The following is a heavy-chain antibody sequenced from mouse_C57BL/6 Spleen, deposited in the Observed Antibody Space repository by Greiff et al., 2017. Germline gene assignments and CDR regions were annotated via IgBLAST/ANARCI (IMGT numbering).Heavy chain of an antibody. J-gene: IGHJ2*01. CDR3: AREIENYFDY. Sequence: QVQLQQPGAELVRPGSSVKLSCKASGYTFTSYWMHWVKQRPIQGLEWIGNIDPSDSETHYNQKFKDKATLTVDKSSSTAYLQLSSLTSEDSAVYYCAREIENYFDYWGQGTTLTVSS. V-gene: IGHV1-52*01. CDR2: IDPSDSET. CDR1: GYTFTSYW.